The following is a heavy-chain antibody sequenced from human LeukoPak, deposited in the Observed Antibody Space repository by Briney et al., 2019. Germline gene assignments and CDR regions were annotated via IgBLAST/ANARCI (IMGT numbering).Heavy chain of an antibody. CDR3: ATDSSGFSY. CDR1: GFTFSDYY. D-gene: IGHD3-22*01. Sequence: PGGSLRLSCAASGFTFSDYYMSWIRQAPGKGLEWVSSISSGGYTIKYHDSVRGRFIISRDNANNSLYLQMNSLRGDDTASYYCATDSSGFSYWGQGILVAVSS. V-gene: IGHV3-11*04. CDR2: ISSGGYTI. J-gene: IGHJ4*02.